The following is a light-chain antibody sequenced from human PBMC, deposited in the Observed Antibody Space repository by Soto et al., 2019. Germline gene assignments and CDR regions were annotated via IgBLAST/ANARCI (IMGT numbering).Light chain of an antibody. Sequence: QSALTQPASVSVSPGQSITISCTGTSTDIGRYNYVSWYQQHPGEAPKLMIYDVSTRPSGVSNRFSGSKSGNTASLTISGLQAEDEADYYCSSYTSSSTLGVFGGGTKLTVL. CDR3: SSYTSSSTLGV. V-gene: IGLV2-14*03. J-gene: IGLJ3*02. CDR1: STDIGRYNY. CDR2: DVS.